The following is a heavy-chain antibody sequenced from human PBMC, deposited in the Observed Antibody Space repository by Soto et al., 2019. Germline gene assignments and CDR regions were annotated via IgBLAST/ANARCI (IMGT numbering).Heavy chain of an antibody. V-gene: IGHV3-30-3*01. D-gene: IGHD2-2*01. CDR3: VRDNRGIVIVPSAGGMDV. J-gene: IGHJ6*02. CDR2: MSYDGSNK. CDR1: GFTFRNYA. Sequence: GGSLRLSCAASGFTFRNYAMHWVRHAPGKGLEWVAVMSYDGSNKNYAETVKGRFTISGDNSKNTLYLQMNSLRAEDTAVYYCVRDNRGIVIVPSAGGMDVWGQGTTVTVSS.